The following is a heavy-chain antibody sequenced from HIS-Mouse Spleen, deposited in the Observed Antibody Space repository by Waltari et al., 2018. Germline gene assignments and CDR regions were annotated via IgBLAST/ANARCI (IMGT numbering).Heavy chain of an antibody. CDR3: ARFGLGPGKYYFDY. V-gene: IGHV1-2*02. J-gene: IGHJ4*02. Sequence: QVQLVQSGAEVKKPGASVKVSCKASGYTFTGYYMHWVRQAPGQGLEWMGWINPNSGGTNDAPKVQGRVTMTRDTSISTAYMELGRLRSDDTAVYYCARFGLGPGKYYFDYWGQGTLVTVSS. CDR2: INPNSGGT. D-gene: IGHD3-10*01. CDR1: GYTFTGYY.